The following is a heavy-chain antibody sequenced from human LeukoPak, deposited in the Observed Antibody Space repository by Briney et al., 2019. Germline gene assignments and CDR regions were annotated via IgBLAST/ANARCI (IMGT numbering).Heavy chain of an antibody. J-gene: IGHJ5*02. V-gene: IGHV4-39*01. CDR2: IYYSGST. D-gene: IGHD2-8*01. CDR3: ARHVGYCTNGVWPRGAYFDP. CDR1: GGSISSGDYY. Sequence: PSQTLSLTCTVSGGSISSGDYYWSWIRQPPGKGLEWIGSIYYSGSTYYNPSPKSRVTISVDTSKNQFSLKLSSVTAADTAVYYCARHVGYCTNGVWPRGAYFDPWGQGTLVTVSS.